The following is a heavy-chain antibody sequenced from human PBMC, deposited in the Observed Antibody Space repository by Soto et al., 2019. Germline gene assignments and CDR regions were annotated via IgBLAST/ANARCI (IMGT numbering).Heavy chain of an antibody. D-gene: IGHD4-17*01. Sequence: PSETLSLTCTVSGVSISSYYWSWIRQPPGRGLEWIGYIYYSGSTNYNPSLKSRVTISVDTSKNQFSLKLSSVTAADTAVYYCARLRPRDYDDAFDIWGQGTMVTVSS. J-gene: IGHJ3*02. V-gene: IGHV4-59*08. CDR2: IYYSGST. CDR3: ARLRPRDYDDAFDI. CDR1: GVSISSYY.